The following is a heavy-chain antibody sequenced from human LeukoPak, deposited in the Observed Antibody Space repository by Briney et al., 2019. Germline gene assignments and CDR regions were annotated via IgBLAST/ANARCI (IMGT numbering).Heavy chain of an antibody. CDR1: GFTFSSYA. Sequence: GGSLRLSCAASGFTFSSYAMSWVRQTPGKGLEWVAVISFDGRKAYYADSVKGRFTISRDNSKNTLYLQINSLRGEDTAVYYCAKEEDSGWYYFDYWGQGTLVTVYS. CDR3: AKEEDSGWYYFDY. J-gene: IGHJ4*02. CDR2: ISFDGRKA. D-gene: IGHD6-19*01. V-gene: IGHV3-30*18.